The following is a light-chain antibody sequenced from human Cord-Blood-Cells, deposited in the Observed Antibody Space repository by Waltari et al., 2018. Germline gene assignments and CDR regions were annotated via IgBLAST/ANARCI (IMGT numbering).Light chain of an antibody. Sequence: DIQMTQSPSSLSASVGARVTITCRASQSISSSLNWYQQKPGKAPKLLIYAASSLQSGVPSRFSGSGSGTDFTLTISSLQPEDFATYYCQQSYSTPRITFGQGTRLEIK. CDR3: QQSYSTPRIT. V-gene: IGKV1-39*01. J-gene: IGKJ5*01. CDR1: QSISSS. CDR2: AAS.